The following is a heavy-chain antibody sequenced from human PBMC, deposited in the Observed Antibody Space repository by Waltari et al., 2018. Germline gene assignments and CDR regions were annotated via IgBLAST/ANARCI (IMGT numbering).Heavy chain of an antibody. CDR2: IIPIFGTA. D-gene: IGHD4-17*01. Sequence: QVQLVQSGAEVKKPGSSVKVSCKASGGTFSSYAISWVRQAPGQGLEWMGGIIPIFGTANYAQKCQGRVTITADESTSTAYMELSSLRSEDTAVYYCARDRPYSTVTTRAFDIWGQGTMVTVSS. J-gene: IGHJ3*02. V-gene: IGHV1-69*12. CDR1: GGTFSSYA. CDR3: ARDRPYSTVTTRAFDI.